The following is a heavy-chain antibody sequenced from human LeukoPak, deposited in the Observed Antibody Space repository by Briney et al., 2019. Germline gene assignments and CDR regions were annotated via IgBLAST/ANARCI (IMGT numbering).Heavy chain of an antibody. CDR2: ISPYDGDT. V-gene: IGHV1-18*01. J-gene: IGHJ5*02. CDR3: ARDYCTRGGDCYKEDLFDP. Sequence: ASVKVSCKASGYTFGIYGISWVRQAPGQGLEWMAWISPYDGDTNYAQKFEGGVTMTTETSTNTAYMELRSLRSDDTAIYYCARDYCTRGGDCYKEDLFDPWGQGTLVTVSA. D-gene: IGHD2-21*02. CDR1: GYTFGIYG.